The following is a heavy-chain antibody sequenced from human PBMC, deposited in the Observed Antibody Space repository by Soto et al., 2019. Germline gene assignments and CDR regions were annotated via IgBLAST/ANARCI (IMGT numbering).Heavy chain of an antibody. CDR2: IHNTGNT. Sequence: QVQLQESGPGLVMPSQTLSLTCAVSGGSIDDINSYWTWIRQSPGRSPEWIGYIHNTGNTFYSPSPKPRIGNTIKRSKSQFSPKVRSVNAADTALYYCSRTNYCGRYPHLFADRGQGTLVTVSS. CDR3: SRTNYCGRYPHLFAD. J-gene: IGHJ4*02. CDR1: GGSIDDINSY. V-gene: IGHV4-30-4*01. D-gene: IGHD1-20*01.